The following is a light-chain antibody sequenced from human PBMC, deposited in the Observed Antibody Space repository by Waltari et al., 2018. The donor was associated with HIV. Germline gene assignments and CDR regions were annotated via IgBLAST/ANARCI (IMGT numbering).Light chain of an antibody. CDR1: SSNIGTNP. Sequence: QSVLTQPPSASGTPGQRVTISCSGGSSNIGTNPVFWYQPLPGTAPKVLIYPTTQTHCGVPGRFSGSKSGTSAYLAISGLQSEDEADYYCAAWDDSLNGHLVFGGGTKLTVL. CDR3: AAWDDSLNGHLV. CDR2: PTT. V-gene: IGLV1-44*01. J-gene: IGLJ2*01.